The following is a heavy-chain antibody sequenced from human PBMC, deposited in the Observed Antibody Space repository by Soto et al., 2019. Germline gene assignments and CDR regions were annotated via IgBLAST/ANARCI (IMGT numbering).Heavy chain of an antibody. CDR1: GFTFSNYA. CDR2: ISGGGGTT. Sequence: GGSLRLSCAASGFTFSNYAMSWVRQAPGKGLEWVSAISGGGGTTYYAASVKGRFTISRDNFKNTLYLQMSSLRAEDTAVYYCASKVTTPASYYGVDVWGQGTTVTVSS. CDR3: ASKVTTPASYYGVDV. D-gene: IGHD4-17*01. J-gene: IGHJ6*02. V-gene: IGHV3-23*01.